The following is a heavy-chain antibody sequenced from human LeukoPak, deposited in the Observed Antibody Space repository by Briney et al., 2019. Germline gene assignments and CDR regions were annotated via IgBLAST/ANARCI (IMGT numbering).Heavy chain of an antibody. CDR2: ISSSSSYI. D-gene: IGHD2-2*02. J-gene: IGHJ4*02. Sequence: GGSLRLSCAASGFTFRSYSMHWVRQAPGKGLEWVSSISSSSSYIYYADSVKGRFTISRDNAKNSLYLQMNSLRAEDTAVYYCAKVLSYTPGDYWGRGTLVTVSS. CDR3: AKVLSYTPGDY. CDR1: GFTFRSYS. V-gene: IGHV3-21*01.